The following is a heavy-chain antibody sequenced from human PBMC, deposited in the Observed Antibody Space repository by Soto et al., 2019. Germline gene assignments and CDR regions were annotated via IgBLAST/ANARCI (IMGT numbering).Heavy chain of an antibody. V-gene: IGHV4-34*01. CDR2: INHRGST. D-gene: IGHD3-9*01. CDR3: AKRGRYFDWARPVGYWFDP. Sequence: QVQLQQWGAGLLKPSETLSLSCVVYGGSVSGYYWSWIRQPPGKGLEWIGEINHRGSTNCNPSLKSRFTMSMDASNNRFSLNLNSVTAADMAVYYCAKRGRYFDWARPVGYWFDPWGQGTLVTVSS. CDR1: GGSVSGYY. J-gene: IGHJ5*02.